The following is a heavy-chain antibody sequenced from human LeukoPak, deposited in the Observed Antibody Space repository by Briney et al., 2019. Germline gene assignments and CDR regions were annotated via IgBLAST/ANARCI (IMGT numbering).Heavy chain of an antibody. J-gene: IGHJ3*02. V-gene: IGHV1-18*01. D-gene: IGHD3-22*01. CDR3: ARVGTYYYDSSDQGAFDI. CDR2: ISAYNGNT. Sequence: ASVKVSCKASRYTFTSYGISWVRQAPGQGLEWMGWISAYNGNTNYAQKLQGRVTMTTDTSTSTAYMELRSLRSDDTAVYYCARVGTYYYDSSDQGAFDIWGQGTMVTVSS. CDR1: RYTFTSYG.